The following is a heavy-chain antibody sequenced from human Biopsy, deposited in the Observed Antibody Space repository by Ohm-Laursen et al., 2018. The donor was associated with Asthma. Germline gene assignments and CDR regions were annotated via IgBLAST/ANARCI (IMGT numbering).Heavy chain of an antibody. D-gene: IGHD5-24*01. Sequence: SQTLSLTCAVSGGSISSGGYSWSWIRQPPGKGLEWIGYIYHSGSTYYNPSLKSRVTISVDRPKNQFSLKLSSVTAADTAVYYCAGVKDGYNFDYWGQGTLVTVSS. CDR1: GGSISSGGYS. CDR2: IYHSGST. CDR3: AGVKDGYNFDY. J-gene: IGHJ4*02. V-gene: IGHV4-30-2*01.